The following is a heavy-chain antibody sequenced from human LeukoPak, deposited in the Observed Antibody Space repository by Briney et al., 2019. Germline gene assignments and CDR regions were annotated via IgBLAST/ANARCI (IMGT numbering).Heavy chain of an antibody. CDR3: ARHLDYYGSGTYEF. D-gene: IGHD3-10*01. J-gene: IGHJ4*02. Sequence: PSETLSLTCIVSGGFISSYHWSWIRQPPGKGLEWIGYISYSGSTNYNPSLKSRVTISVDTSKNQFSLRLSSVTAADTAVYYCARHLDYYGSGTYEFWGQGTLVTVSS. V-gene: IGHV4-59*08. CDR2: ISYSGST. CDR1: GGFISSYH.